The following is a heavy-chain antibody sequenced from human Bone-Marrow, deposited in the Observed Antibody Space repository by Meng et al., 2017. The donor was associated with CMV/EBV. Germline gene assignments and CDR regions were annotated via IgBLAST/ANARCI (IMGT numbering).Heavy chain of an antibody. CDR2: ILYSGRTSGRN. D-gene: IGHD3-22*01. CDR1: GGSINSYY. Sequence: SETLSLTCPVSGGSINSYYWSWIRQPPGKGLEWLGYILYSGRTSGRNNYNPSLESRVTRSVDTSKKQLSLQLTSVTAADTAIYYCAGAFNYSRLDSWGQGTLVTVSS. V-gene: IGHV4-59*01. J-gene: IGHJ4*02. CDR3: AGAFNYSRLDS.